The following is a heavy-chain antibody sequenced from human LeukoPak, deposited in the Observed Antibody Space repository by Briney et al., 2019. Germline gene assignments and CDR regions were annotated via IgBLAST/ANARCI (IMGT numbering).Heavy chain of an antibody. CDR2: ISAYNGNT. J-gene: IGHJ6*02. D-gene: IGHD6-13*01. Sequence: GESLKISCKGSGYSFTSYGISWVRQAPGQGLEWMGWISAYNGNTNYAQKLQGRVTMTTDTSTSTAYMELRSLRSDDTAVYYCAREGIAAGQGTSHYYGMDVWGQGTTVTVSS. V-gene: IGHV1-18*01. CDR3: AREGIAAGQGTSHYYGMDV. CDR1: GYSFTSYG.